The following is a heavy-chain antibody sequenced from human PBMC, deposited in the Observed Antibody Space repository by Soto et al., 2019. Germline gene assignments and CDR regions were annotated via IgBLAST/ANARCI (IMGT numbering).Heavy chain of an antibody. J-gene: IGHJ6*02. D-gene: IGHD5-18*01. V-gene: IGHV4-59*01. CDR1: GGSISSYY. CDR2: VYYSGNT. Sequence: SETLSLTCTVSGGSISSYYWSWIRQPPGKGLEWIGYVYYSGNTNYNPSLKSRVTISVDTSKNQFSLKLTSMTAADTAVYYCARARSPDRAYYDGMDVWGQGTMVTVSS. CDR3: ARARSPDRAYYDGMDV.